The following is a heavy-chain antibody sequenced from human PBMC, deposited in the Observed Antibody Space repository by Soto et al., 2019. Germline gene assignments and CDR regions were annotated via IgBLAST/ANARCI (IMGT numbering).Heavy chain of an antibody. V-gene: IGHV3-23*01. Sequence: GGSLRLSCAASGFTFSSSAMSWVRQAPGKGLEWVSGISGSGGSIYYADSVKGRFTISRDNSKNTLYLQMNSLRAEDTAVYYCAKDLNPSGDWNYVSLDFWGQGTLVTVSS. CDR1: GFTFSSSA. CDR2: ISGSGGSI. CDR3: AKDLNPSGDWNYVSLDF. D-gene: IGHD1-7*01. J-gene: IGHJ4*02.